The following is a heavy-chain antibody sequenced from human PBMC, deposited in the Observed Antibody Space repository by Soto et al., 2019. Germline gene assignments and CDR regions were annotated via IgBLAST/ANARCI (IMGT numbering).Heavy chain of an antibody. CDR1: GYSFTSYW. D-gene: IGHD2-15*01. CDR2: IYPGDSDT. CDR3: ARRRGRAVAAAGPYYFDY. J-gene: IGHJ4*02. V-gene: IGHV5-51*01. Sequence: GESLKISCKGSGYSFTSYWIGWVRQMPGKGLEWMGIIYPGDSDTRYSPSFQGQVTISADKSISTAYLQWSSLKASDTAMYYCARRRGRAVAAAGPYYFDYCGQGTLVTVSS.